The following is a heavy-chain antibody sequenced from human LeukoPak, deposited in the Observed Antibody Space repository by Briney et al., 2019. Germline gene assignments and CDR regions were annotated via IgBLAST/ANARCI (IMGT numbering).Heavy chain of an antibody. V-gene: IGHV1-69*04. J-gene: IGHJ6*02. CDR1: GGTFSSYA. Sequence: GASVKVSCKASGGTFSSYAISWVRQAPGQGLEWMGRIIPILGIANYAQKFQGRVTITADKSTSTAYMELSSLRSEDTAVYYCARDGGISSGSYYNSNYGMDVWGQGTTVTVSS. CDR2: IIPILGIA. CDR3: ARDGGISSGSYYNSNYGMDV. D-gene: IGHD3-10*01.